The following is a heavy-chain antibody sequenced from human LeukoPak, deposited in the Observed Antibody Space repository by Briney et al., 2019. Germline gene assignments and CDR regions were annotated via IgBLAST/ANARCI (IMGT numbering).Heavy chain of an antibody. D-gene: IGHD3-16*01. CDR3: ARVGGSRGWFDP. J-gene: IGHJ5*02. V-gene: IGHV3-11*01. CDR2: ISSSGTTT. CDR1: GFTFSDHY. Sequence: PGGPLRLSCTGSGFTFSDHYMTWIRQAPGKGLEWISYISSSGTTTYYADSVKGRFTISRANAKTSVYLQMEGLRADNTAVYYCARVGGSRGWFDPWGHGTLVTVSS.